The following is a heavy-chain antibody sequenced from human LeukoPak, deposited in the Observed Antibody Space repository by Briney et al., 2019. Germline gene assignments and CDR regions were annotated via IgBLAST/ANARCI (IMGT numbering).Heavy chain of an antibody. D-gene: IGHD1-26*01. V-gene: IGHV3-21*01. Sequence: GGSLRLSCAASGFTFSSYTMNWVRQAPGKGLEWVSSISSSSTYIYYADSVKGRFTISRDNAKNTLYLQMNSLRAEDTAVYYCARRRYSGSSQHFDYWGQGTLVTVSS. CDR2: ISSSSTYI. CDR3: ARRRYSGSSQHFDY. CDR1: GFTFSSYT. J-gene: IGHJ4*02.